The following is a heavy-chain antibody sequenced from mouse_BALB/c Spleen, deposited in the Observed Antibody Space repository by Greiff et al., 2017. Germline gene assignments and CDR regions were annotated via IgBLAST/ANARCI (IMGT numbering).Heavy chain of an antibody. D-gene: IGHD2-14*01. Sequence: EVKLMESGGGLVQPGGSLKLSCAASGFTFSSYTMSWVRQTPEKRLEWVAYISNGGGSTYYPDTVKGRFTISRDNAKNTLYLQMSSLKSEDTAMYYCARGYRYDGAFAYGGQGTLVTVSA. V-gene: IGHV5-12-2*01. J-gene: IGHJ3*01. CDR2: ISNGGGST. CDR3: ARGYRYDGAFAY. CDR1: GFTFSSYT.